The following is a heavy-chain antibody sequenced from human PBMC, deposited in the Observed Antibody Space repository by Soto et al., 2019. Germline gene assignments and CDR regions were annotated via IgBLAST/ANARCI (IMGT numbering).Heavy chain of an antibody. CDR1: GFIFSTYG. Sequence: GGSLRLSCTTSGFIFSTYGIHWVRQAPGKGLEWVAVIWPDGSNKYYADSVKGRFTISRDNSRNILWLQMNSLRAEDTAVYYCAKGDDTAMDPGFDYWGQGTLVTVSS. CDR2: IWPDGSNK. D-gene: IGHD5-18*01. J-gene: IGHJ4*02. CDR3: AKGDDTAMDPGFDY. V-gene: IGHV3-30*02.